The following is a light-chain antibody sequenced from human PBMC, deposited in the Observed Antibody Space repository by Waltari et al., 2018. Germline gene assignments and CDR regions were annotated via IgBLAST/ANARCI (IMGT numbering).Light chain of an antibody. CDR2: GAS. V-gene: IGKV1-17*01. Sequence: DIQMTQSPSSLSASAGDTVTITCRASQGISTYLNWYQQKPGKTPKRLISGASNLETGVPSRFSGSGSGTDFTLIISSLQPEDFVTYYCLQYNSHPWTFGQGTKVEIK. CDR3: LQYNSHPWT. CDR1: QGISTY. J-gene: IGKJ1*01.